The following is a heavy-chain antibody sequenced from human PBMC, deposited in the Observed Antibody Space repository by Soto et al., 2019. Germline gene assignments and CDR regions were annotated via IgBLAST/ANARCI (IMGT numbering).Heavy chain of an antibody. D-gene: IGHD3-22*01. CDR1: GGTCSTCA. CDR2: LTPIFGKP. V-gene: IGHV1-69*13. Sequence: SVRVSCRASGGTCSTCAISLVRQSPGQGLECMGGLTPIFGKPKYAQKFQGRVQITADESTSTAYMELSSLRSEDTAVYYCANPTEYYYDSSGYYGPDAFDIWGQGTMVTVSS. CDR3: ANPTEYYYDSSGYYGPDAFDI. J-gene: IGHJ3*02.